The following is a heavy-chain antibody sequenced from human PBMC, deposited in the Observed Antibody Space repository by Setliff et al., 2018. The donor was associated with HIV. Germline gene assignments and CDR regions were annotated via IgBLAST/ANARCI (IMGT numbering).Heavy chain of an antibody. D-gene: IGHD3-3*01. V-gene: IGHV4-39*07. Sequence: SETLSLTCTVSGGSISSSSYYWGWIRQPPGKGLEWIGSIYYSGSTYYNPSLKSRVTISVDTSKNQFSLKLSSVTAADTAVYYCARETYYNFWSGYLAADAFDIWGQGTMVTVSS. CDR1: GGSISSSSYY. CDR2: IYYSGST. CDR3: ARETYYNFWSGYLAADAFDI. J-gene: IGHJ3*02.